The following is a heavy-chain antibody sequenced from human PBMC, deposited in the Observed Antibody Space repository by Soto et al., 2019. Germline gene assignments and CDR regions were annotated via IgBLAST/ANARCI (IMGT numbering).Heavy chain of an antibody. CDR2: IYYSGST. D-gene: IGHD4-17*01. Sequence: QLQLQESGPGLVKPSETLSLTCTVSAGSIISSSYYWGWIRQPPGKGLEWIGSIYYSGSTYHNPSLKSRVTISVDTSKNQFSLKLSSVTAADTAVYYCARRGTVTTAFDYWGQGTLVTVSS. J-gene: IGHJ4*02. V-gene: IGHV4-39*01. CDR1: AGSIISSSYY. CDR3: ARRGTVTTAFDY.